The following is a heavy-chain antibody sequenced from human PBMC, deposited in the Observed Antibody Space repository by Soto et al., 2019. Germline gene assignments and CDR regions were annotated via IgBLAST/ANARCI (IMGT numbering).Heavy chain of an antibody. CDR1: GCSISSGGYS. CDR2: IYHSGST. J-gene: IGHJ5*02. Sequence: SETLSLTCAFSGCSISSGGYSWSWIRQPPGKGLEWIGYIYHSGSTYYNPSLKSRVTISVDRSKNQFSLKLTSVTAADTAVYFCARLRYSYGQNWLDPWGQGTLVTVS. V-gene: IGHV4-30-2*01. D-gene: IGHD5-18*01. CDR3: ARLRYSYGQNWLDP.